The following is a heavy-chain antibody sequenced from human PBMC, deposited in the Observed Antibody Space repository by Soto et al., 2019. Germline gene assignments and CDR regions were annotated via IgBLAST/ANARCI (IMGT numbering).Heavy chain of an antibody. J-gene: IGHJ2*01. CDR2: DSGVGGRT. CDR1: GFTFSSHA. V-gene: IGHV3-23*01. CDR3: AKRPYDSDWYFDL. Sequence: QLLESGGGLVQPGGSLRLSCAASGFTFSSHAMSWVRQAPGKGLEWVAGDSGVGGRTYYADSVKGRFTISRDNSKNTLYLQMDSLRAEDTAVYYCAKRPYDSDWYFDLWGRGTLVTVSS. D-gene: IGHD3-22*01.